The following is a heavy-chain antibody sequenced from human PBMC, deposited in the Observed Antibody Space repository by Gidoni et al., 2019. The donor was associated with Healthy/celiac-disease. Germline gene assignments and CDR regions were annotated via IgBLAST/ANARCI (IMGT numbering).Heavy chain of an antibody. Sequence: QVQLQQWGAGLLKPSETLSLTCAVYGGSFSGYFWSWIRQPPGKGLEWIGEINQSGSTNYNPSLKSRVTISVDTSKNQFSLKLSSVTAADTAVYYCARGLYDSSGYYYYFDYWGQGTLVTVSS. CDR2: INQSGST. CDR3: ARGLYDSSGYYYYFDY. J-gene: IGHJ4*02. CDR1: GGSFSGYF. V-gene: IGHV4-34*01. D-gene: IGHD3-22*01.